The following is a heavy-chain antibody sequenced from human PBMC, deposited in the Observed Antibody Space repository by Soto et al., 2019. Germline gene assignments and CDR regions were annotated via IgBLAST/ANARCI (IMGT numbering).Heavy chain of an antibody. CDR2: ISSSGST. Sequence: QLQLQESGPGLVKPSETLSLTCTVSGGSISSSSYYWGWIRQPPGKGLEWIGSISSSGSTYYKPSLKSRVAMSVDTSKNQFSRKLTSVTAADTAVYYCASRNWFSFDYWGKGTLVTVSS. V-gene: IGHV4-39*01. D-gene: IGHD3-9*01. CDR3: ASRNWFSFDY. CDR1: GGSISSSSYY. J-gene: IGHJ4*02.